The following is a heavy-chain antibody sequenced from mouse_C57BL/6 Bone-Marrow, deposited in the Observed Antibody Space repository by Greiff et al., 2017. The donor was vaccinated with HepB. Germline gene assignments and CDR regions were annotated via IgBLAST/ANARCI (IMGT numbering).Heavy chain of an antibody. V-gene: IGHV1-72*01. CDR3: ARPIPIYYDYGYYAMDY. J-gene: IGHJ4*01. D-gene: IGHD2-4*01. CDR1: GYTFTSYW. Sequence: QVQLQQPGAELVKPGASVKLSCKASGYTFTSYWMHWVQQRPGRGLEWIGRIDPNSGGTKYNEKFKSKATLTVDKPSSTAYMQLSSLTSEDSAVYYCARPIPIYYDYGYYAMDYWGQGTAGTVSS. CDR2: IDPNSGGT.